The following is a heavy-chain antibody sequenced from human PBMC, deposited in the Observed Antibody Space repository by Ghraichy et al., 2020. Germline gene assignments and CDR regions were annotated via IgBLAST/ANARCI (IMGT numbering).Heavy chain of an antibody. V-gene: IGHV3-48*02. CDR3: AREAQQQLDPLYYYYGMDV. J-gene: IGHJ6*02. D-gene: IGHD6-13*01. Sequence: GGSLKLSCAASGFTFSSYSMNWVRQAPGKGLEWVSYISSSSSTIYYADSVKGRFTISRDNAKNSLYLQMNSLRDEDTAVYYCAREAQQQLDPLYYYYGMDVWGQGTTVTVSS. CDR2: ISSSSSTI. CDR1: GFTFSSYS.